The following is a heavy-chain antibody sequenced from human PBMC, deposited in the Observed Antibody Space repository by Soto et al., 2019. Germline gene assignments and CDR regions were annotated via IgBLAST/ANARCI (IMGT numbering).Heavy chain of an antibody. CDR1: GYTFTSYY. CDR2: INPSGGST. J-gene: IGHJ4*02. CDR3: ARGFQISELVHPSGPDY. D-gene: IGHD6-6*01. Sequence: ASVKVSCKASGYTFTSYYMHWVRQAPGQGLEWMGKINPSGGSTSYAQKFQGRVTMTRDTSTSTVYMELSSLRSEDTAVYYCARGFQISELVHPSGPDYWGQGTLVTVSS. V-gene: IGHV1-46*03.